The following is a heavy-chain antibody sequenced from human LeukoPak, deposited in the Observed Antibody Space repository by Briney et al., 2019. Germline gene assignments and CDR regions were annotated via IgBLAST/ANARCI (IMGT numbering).Heavy chain of an antibody. CDR1: GYTFTSYG. D-gene: IGHD3-16*02. V-gene: IGHV1-18*01. Sequence: ASVKVSCKASGYTFTSYGISWVRQAPGQGLEWTGWISAYNGNTNYAQKLQGRVTMTTDTSTSTAYMELRSLRSDDTAVYHCARDLPRYDYVWGSYRFPFDYWGQGTLVTVSS. CDR2: ISAYNGNT. J-gene: IGHJ4*02. CDR3: ARDLPRYDYVWGSYRFPFDY.